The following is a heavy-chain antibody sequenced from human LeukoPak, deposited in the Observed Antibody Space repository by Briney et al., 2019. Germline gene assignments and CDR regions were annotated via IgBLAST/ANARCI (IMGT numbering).Heavy chain of an antibody. CDR2: ISAYNGNT. CDR1: GYTFSSYG. V-gene: IGHV1-18*01. J-gene: IGHJ6*02. CDR3: ARLALEIYYYYGMDV. Sequence: ASVKLSCKASGYTFSSYGISWVRQAPGQGLEWMGWISAYNGNTNYAQKLQGRVTMTTDTSTSTAYMELRSLRSDDTAVYYCARLALEIYYYYGMDVWGQGTTVTVSS. D-gene: IGHD1-1*01.